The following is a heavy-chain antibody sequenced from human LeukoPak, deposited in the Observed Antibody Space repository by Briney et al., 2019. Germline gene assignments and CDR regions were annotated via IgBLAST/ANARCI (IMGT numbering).Heavy chain of an antibody. Sequence: GGSLRLSCAAAGFTFSSYWMSWVRQAPGKGLEWVANIKQDGSEKYYVDSVKGRFTISRDNAKNSLYLPLNSLRAEDTAVYYCVRTGVLWWGRRVCYFDYWGQGTLVTVSS. J-gene: IGHJ4*02. D-gene: IGHD2-21*01. CDR2: IKQDGSEK. CDR1: GFTFSSYW. V-gene: IGHV3-7*01. CDR3: VRTGVLWWGRRVCYFDY.